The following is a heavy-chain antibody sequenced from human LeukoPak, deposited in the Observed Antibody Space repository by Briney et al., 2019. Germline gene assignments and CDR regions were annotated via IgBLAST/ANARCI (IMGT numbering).Heavy chain of an antibody. D-gene: IGHD3-22*01. J-gene: IGHJ4*02. Sequence: SETLSLTCAFYGVSFSGYYWSWIRQPPGKGLEWIGDINPGGSTNYNPSLKSRVIVSVDTSKNQLSLKLTSVTAADTAVYYCAGDHGSSGYLYWGQGILVTVSP. CDR3: AGDHGSSGYLY. CDR2: INPGGST. V-gene: IGHV4-34*01. CDR1: GVSFSGYY.